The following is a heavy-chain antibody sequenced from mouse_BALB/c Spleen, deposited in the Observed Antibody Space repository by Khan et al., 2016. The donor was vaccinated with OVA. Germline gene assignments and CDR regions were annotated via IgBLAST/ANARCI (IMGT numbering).Heavy chain of an antibody. CDR3: ARRNYFGYTFAY. J-gene: IGHJ3*01. D-gene: IGHD1-2*01. V-gene: IGHV1-77*01. Sequence: QVQLKESGAELARPGSSVKLSCKASGYTFTDYYINWLKQRTGQGIEWIGEISPGSGDTYYNERFKGKATLTADKSSSTAYRQLSSLTSEASACYFCARRNYFGYTFAYWGQGTLVTVSA. CDR2: ISPGSGDT. CDR1: GYTFTDYY.